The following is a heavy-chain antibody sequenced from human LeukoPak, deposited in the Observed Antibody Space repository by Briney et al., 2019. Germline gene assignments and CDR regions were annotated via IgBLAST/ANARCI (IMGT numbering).Heavy chain of an antibody. J-gene: IGHJ4*02. CDR3: VMEWALLG. CDR1: GFSFSSVT. Sequence: GGSLRLSCAASGFSFSSVTMNWVRQAPGKGLEWVSSLSSSSSYIYYADSVKGRFTISRDNAKNSLYLQMNSLRAEDTAVYYCVMEWALLGWGQGTLVTVSS. D-gene: IGHD1-26*01. V-gene: IGHV3-21*01. CDR2: LSSSSSYI.